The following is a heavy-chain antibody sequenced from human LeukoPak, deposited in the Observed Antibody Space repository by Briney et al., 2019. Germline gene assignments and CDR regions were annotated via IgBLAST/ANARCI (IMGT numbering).Heavy chain of an antibody. Sequence: GGSLRLSCAASGFTVSSNYMSWVRQAPGKGLEWVSVIYSGGSTYYADSVKGRFTISRDNAKNSLSLQMNSLRVEDTAVYYCARDRDCGDGGCYPHFDYWGQGVRVTVSS. J-gene: IGHJ4*02. CDR3: ARDRDCGDGGCYPHFDY. V-gene: IGHV3-53*01. D-gene: IGHD2-15*01. CDR2: IYSGGST. CDR1: GFTVSSNY.